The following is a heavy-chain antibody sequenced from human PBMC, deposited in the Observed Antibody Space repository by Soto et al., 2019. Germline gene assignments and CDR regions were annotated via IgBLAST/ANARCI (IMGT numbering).Heavy chain of an antibody. D-gene: IGHD3-22*01. CDR1: GGSISSGGYY. J-gene: IGHJ2*01. CDR3: ASRDSSRWYFDL. CDR2: IYYSGST. Sequence: QVQLQESGPGLVKPSQTLSLTCTVSGGSISSGGYYWSWIRQHPGKGLEWIGYIYYSGSTYYNPSRKSLVTIAVDTTKNQFSLKLSSVTAADTAVYCCASRDSSRWYFDLWGRGTLVTVSS. V-gene: IGHV4-31*01.